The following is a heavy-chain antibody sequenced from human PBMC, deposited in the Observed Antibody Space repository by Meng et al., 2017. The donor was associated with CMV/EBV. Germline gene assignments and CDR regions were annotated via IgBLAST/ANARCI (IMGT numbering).Heavy chain of an antibody. CDR3: AREIVVVPAAIDNWFDP. Sequence: QGQLQESGPGLVNPSETLSLTCTVSGGSISSYYWSWIRQPAGKGLEWIGRIYTSGSTNYNPSLKSRVTMSVDTSKNQFSLKLSSVAAADTAVYYCAREIVVVPAAIDNWFDPWGQGTLVTVSS. CDR1: GGSISSYY. CDR2: IYTSGST. V-gene: IGHV4-4*07. D-gene: IGHD2-2*02. J-gene: IGHJ5*02.